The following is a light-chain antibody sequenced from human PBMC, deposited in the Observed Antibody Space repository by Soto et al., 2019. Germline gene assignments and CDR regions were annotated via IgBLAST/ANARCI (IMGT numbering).Light chain of an antibody. J-gene: IGKJ5*01. CDR2: DAS. V-gene: IGKV3-11*01. CDR3: QQRSNWPPEIT. Sequence: EIVLTQSPATLSLSPGERATLSCRASQSVSSYLAWYQQKPGQAPRLLIYDASNRATGIPARFSGSGSGTDFTLTISSLEPEDVAFYYCQQRSNWPPEITFGQGTRLEIK. CDR1: QSVSSY.